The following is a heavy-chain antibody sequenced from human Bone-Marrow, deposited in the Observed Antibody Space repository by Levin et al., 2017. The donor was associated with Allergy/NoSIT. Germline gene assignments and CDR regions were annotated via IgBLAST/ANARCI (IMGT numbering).Heavy chain of an antibody. Sequence: GGSLRLSCAASGFTFSSYAMSWVRQAPGKGLEWVSGISGSGGSTYYADSVKGRFTITRDNSKNTLYLEMNSLRAEDTAVYYCAKDAPVIVLVPAAGDPGAWFDNWGHGTLVTVSS. CDR1: GFTFSSYA. V-gene: IGHV3-23*01. J-gene: IGHJ4*01. CDR3: AKDAPVIVLVPAAGDPGAWFDN. CDR2: ISGSGGST. D-gene: IGHD2-2*01.